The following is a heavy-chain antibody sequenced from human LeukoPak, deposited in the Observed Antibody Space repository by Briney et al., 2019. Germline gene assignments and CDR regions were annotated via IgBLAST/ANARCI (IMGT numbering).Heavy chain of an antibody. Sequence: ASVKVSCKASGGTFSSYAISWVRQAPGQGLEWMGGIIPIFGTANYAQKFQGRVTITADESTSTAYMELSSLRSEDTAVYYCARDREQWLGRRWFDSWGQGTLVTVSS. CDR3: ARDREQWLGRRWFDS. D-gene: IGHD6-19*01. CDR2: IIPIFGTA. CDR1: GGTFSSYA. J-gene: IGHJ5*01. V-gene: IGHV1-69*13.